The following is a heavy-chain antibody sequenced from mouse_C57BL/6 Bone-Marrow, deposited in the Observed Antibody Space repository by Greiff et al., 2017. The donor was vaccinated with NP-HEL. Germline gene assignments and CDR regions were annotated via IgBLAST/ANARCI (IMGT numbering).Heavy chain of an antibody. CDR3: TRGTGTWFAY. V-gene: IGHV5-9-1*02. Sequence: EVQGVESGEGLVKPGGSLKLSCAASGFTFSSYAMSWVRQTPEKRLEWVAYISSGGDYIYYADTVKGRFTISRDNARNTLYLQMSSLNSEDTAMYYCTRGTGTWFAYWGQGTLVTVSA. J-gene: IGHJ3*01. CDR2: ISSGGDYI. CDR1: GFTFSSYA. D-gene: IGHD4-1*01.